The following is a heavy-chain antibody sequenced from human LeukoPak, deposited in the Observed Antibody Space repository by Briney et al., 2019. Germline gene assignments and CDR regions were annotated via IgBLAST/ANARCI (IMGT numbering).Heavy chain of an antibody. CDR2: ISYDGSNK. D-gene: IGHD6-13*01. V-gene: IGHV3-30*04. CDR3: ARSSLPMQQLVQTDY. CDR1: GFTFSSYA. Sequence: GRSLRLSCAASGFTFSSYAMHWVRQAPGKGLEWVAVISYDGSNKYYADSVKGRFTISRDNSKNTLYLQMNSLRAEDTAVYYCARSSLPMQQLVQTDYWGQGTLVTVSS. J-gene: IGHJ4*02.